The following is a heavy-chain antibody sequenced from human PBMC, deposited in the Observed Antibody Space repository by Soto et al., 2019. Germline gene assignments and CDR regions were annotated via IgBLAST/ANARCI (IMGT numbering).Heavy chain of an antibody. CDR1: GFNFKTYA. D-gene: IGHD6-19*01. CDR3: AKERREVVSGTGDS. CDR2: ISSSGSRT. Sequence: EVQLLESGGGLVQPGGSRRLSCAASGFNFKTYAMSWVRQAPGRGLEWVSAISSSGSRTYYADSVKGRFTISRDNSKNALFLEMNSLRAEDTALYYCAKERREVVSGTGDSWGRRTLVTVSS. J-gene: IGHJ4*02. V-gene: IGHV3-23*01.